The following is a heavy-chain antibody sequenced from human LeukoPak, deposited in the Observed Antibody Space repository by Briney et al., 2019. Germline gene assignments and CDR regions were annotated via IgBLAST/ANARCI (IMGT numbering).Heavy chain of an antibody. Sequence: GGSLRLSCAASAFTFSTYAMSWVRQAPGKGLEWVSIISGSGGSTYYADSVQGRFAISRDNSRSTLYLQMNSLRAEDTALYYCAKGLSSGYNYGFDYWGQGTLVTVSS. CDR1: AFTFSTYA. CDR2: ISGSGGST. CDR3: AKGLSSGYNYGFDY. J-gene: IGHJ4*02. V-gene: IGHV3-23*01. D-gene: IGHD5-18*01.